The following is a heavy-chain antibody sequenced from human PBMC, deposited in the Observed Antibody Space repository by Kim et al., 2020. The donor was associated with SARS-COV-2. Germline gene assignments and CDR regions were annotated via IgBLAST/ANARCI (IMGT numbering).Heavy chain of an antibody. CDR1: GGTFSSYA. CDR2: IIPIFGTA. V-gene: IGHV1-69*13. CDR3: ARGSFQLTLGYYGMDV. Sequence: SVKVSCKASGGTFSSYAISWVRQAPGQGLEWMGGIIPIFGTANYAQKFQGRVTITADESTSTAYMELSSLRSEDTAVYYCARGSFQLTLGYYGMDVWGQGTTVTVSS. J-gene: IGHJ6*02. D-gene: IGHD3-10*01.